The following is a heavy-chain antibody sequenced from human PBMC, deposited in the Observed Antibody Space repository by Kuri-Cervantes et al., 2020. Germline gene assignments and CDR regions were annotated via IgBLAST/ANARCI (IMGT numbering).Heavy chain of an antibody. J-gene: IGHJ6*02. CDR3: ARGRDIVPSMDV. CDR1: GYTFTSYA. CDR2: SNAGNGNT. V-gene: IGHV1-3*02. Sequence: ASVKVSCKASGYTFTSYAMHWVRQAPGQRLEWMGWSNAGNGNTKYSQEFQGRVTITRDTSTSTVYMELSSLRSEDTAVYYCARGRDIVPSMDVWGQGTTVTVSS. D-gene: IGHD2-8*01.